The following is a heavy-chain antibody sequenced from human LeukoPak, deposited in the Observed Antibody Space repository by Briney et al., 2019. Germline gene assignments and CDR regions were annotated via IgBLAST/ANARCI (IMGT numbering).Heavy chain of an antibody. Sequence: PSETLSLTCTVSGGSISSYYWSWIRQPPGKGLEWIGEINHSGSTNYNPSLKSRVTISVDTSKNQFSLKLSSVTAADTAVYYCAGQIVVVPAAILPYFDYWGQGTLVTVSS. D-gene: IGHD2-2*02. CDR2: INHSGST. CDR3: AGQIVVVPAAILPYFDY. CDR1: GGSISSYY. V-gene: IGHV4-34*01. J-gene: IGHJ4*02.